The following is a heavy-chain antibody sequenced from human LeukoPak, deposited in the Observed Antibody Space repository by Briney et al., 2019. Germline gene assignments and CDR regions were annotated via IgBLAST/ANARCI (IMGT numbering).Heavy chain of an antibody. D-gene: IGHD2-15*01. V-gene: IGHV1-18*01. Sequence: GASVKVSCKASGYTFTSYGISWVRQAPGQGLEWMGWISAYNGNTNYAQKLQGRVTMTTDTSTSTAYMELRSLRPDDTAVYYCARDFFHGHCSGLTCFLLDSWGQGSLVTVSS. CDR1: GYTFTSYG. J-gene: IGHJ4*02. CDR2: ISAYNGNT. CDR3: ARDFFHGHCSGLTCFLLDS.